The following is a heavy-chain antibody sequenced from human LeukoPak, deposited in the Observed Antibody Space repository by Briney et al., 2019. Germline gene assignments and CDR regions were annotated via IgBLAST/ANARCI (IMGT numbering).Heavy chain of an antibody. J-gene: IGHJ4*02. CDR2: ISYDGSNK. CDR1: GFTFSSYG. Sequence: GRSLRLSCAASGFTFSSYGMHWVRQAPGKGLEWVAVISYDGSNKYYADSVKGRFTISRDNSKNTLYLQMNSLRAEDTAVYYCAKAGSSGWYPLDYWGQGTLVTVSS. V-gene: IGHV3-30*18. D-gene: IGHD6-19*01. CDR3: AKAGSSGWYPLDY.